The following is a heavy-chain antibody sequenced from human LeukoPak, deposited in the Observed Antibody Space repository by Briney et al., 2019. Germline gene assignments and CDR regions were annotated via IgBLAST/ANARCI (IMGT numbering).Heavy chain of an antibody. CDR1: GFTFSSYA. Sequence: GGSLRLSCAASGFTFSSYAMHWVRQAPGKGLEWVAVISYDGSNKYYADSVKGRFTISRDNSKNTLYLQMNSLRAEDTAVYYCARXNPXXXGXETPFGYWGQGTLVTV. CDR2: ISYDGSNK. J-gene: IGHJ4*02. CDR3: ARXNPXXXGXETPFGY. V-gene: IGHV3-30-3*01.